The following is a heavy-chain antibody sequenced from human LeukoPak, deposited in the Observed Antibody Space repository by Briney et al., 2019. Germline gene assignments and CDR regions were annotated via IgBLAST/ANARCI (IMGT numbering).Heavy chain of an antibody. CDR1: GGSISSGGYS. CDR2: IYSSGST. CDR3: ARSRDGYNFPY. J-gene: IGHJ4*02. V-gene: IGHV4-31*11. Sequence: PSETLSLTCAVSGGSISSGGYSWSWIRQHPGKGLEWIGYIYSSGSTYYNPSLKSRVTILVDTSKNQFSLKLSSVTAADTAVYYCARSRDGYNFPYWGQGTLVTVSS. D-gene: IGHD5-24*01.